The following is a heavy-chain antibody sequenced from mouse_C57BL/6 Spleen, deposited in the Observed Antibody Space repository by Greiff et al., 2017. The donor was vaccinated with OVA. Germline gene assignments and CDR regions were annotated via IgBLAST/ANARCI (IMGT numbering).Heavy chain of an antibody. CDR1: GFSLTSYG. V-gene: IGHV2-5*01. D-gene: IGHD1-1*01. CDR2: IWRGGST. J-gene: IGHJ4*01. CDR3: AKKRGVVVPYAMDY. Sequence: VHLVESGPGLVQPSQSLSITCTVSGFSLTSYGVHWVRQSPGKGLEWLGVIWRGGSTDYNAAFMSRLSITKDNSKSQVFFKMNSLQADDTAIYYCAKKRGVVVPYAMDYWGQGTSVTVSS.